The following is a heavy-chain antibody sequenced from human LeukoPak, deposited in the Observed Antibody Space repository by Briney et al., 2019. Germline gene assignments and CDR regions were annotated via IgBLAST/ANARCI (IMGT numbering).Heavy chain of an antibody. J-gene: IGHJ4*02. CDR2: INHSGGT. CDR1: GGSFSGYY. D-gene: IGHD3-3*01. Sequence: SETLSLTCAVYGGSFSGYYWSWIRQPPGKGLEWIGEINHSGGTNYNPSLKSRVTISVDTSKNQFSLKLSSVTAADTAVYYCARHRPYYDFWSGLHLDYWGQGTLVTVSS. V-gene: IGHV4-34*01. CDR3: ARHRPYYDFWSGLHLDY.